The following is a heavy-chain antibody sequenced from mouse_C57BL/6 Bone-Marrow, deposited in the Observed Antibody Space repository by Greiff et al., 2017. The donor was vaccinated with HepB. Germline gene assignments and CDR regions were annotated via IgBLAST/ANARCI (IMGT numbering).Heavy chain of an antibody. J-gene: IGHJ1*03. CDR3: ARDAGTGWYFDV. D-gene: IGHD4-1*01. CDR1: GFTFSDFY. Sequence: EVQLVDSGGGLVQSGRSLRLSCATSGFTFSDFYMEWVRQAPGKGLEWIAASRNKANDYTTEYSASVKGRFIVSRDTSQSILYLQMNALRAEDTAIYYCARDAGTGWYFDVWGTGTTVTVSS. V-gene: IGHV7-1*01. CDR2: SRNKANDYTT.